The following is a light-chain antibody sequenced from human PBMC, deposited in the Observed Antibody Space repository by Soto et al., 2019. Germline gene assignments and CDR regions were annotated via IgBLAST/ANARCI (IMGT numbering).Light chain of an antibody. Sequence: DIQMTQSPSTLSASVGDRVTITFRASQSISIWLAWYQQKPGKAPKLLIYKTSSLEGGIPSRFSGSGSETEFTLTSSSLQPEDFATYYCLQYNSYQYTFGQGTKLEIK. J-gene: IGKJ2*01. CDR3: LQYNSYQYT. CDR1: QSISIW. CDR2: KTS. V-gene: IGKV1-5*03.